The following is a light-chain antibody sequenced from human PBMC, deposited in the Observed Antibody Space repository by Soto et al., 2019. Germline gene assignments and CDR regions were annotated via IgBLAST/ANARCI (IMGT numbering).Light chain of an antibody. V-gene: IGLV2-23*02. CDR2: EVS. CDR1: SSDVGRYDF. Sequence: QSALTQPASVSGSPGQPLTISCTGTSSDVGRYDFVSWYQQHPGKVPKVMIYEVSKRPSGVSSRFSGSKSGNMAFLTIYGLQAEDEADYYCCSDAGSGIYVFGTGTKLTVL. CDR3: CSDAGSGIYV. J-gene: IGLJ1*01.